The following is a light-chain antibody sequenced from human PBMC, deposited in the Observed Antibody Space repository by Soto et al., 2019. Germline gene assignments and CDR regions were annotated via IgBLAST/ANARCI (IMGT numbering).Light chain of an antibody. V-gene: IGLV7-46*01. CDR1: AGAVTSNHH. CDR3: LLSYNAARV. Sequence: QAVVTQEPSLTVSPGGTVTLTCGSSAGAVTSNHHHYWFQQKAGQAPRTLIYDTSNKHSWTPARFSGSLLGDKAALTRPGAQPEDEAQYYCLLSYNAARVFGGGTKLTVL. CDR2: DTS. J-gene: IGLJ2*01.